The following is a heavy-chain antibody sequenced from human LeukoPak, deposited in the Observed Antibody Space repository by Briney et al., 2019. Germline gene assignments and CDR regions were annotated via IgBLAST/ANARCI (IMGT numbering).Heavy chain of an antibody. V-gene: IGHV5-51*03. CDR1: GYSFTSYW. D-gene: IGHD2-2*01. CDR2: IYPGDSDT. Sequence: KPGESLKIPCKGSGYSFTSYWIGWVRQMPGKGLEWMGIIYPGDSDTRYSPSFQGQVTISANKSISTAYLQWSSLKASDTAMYYCARRAVVPAAMLGYYYYYYYMDVWGKGTTVTVSS. J-gene: IGHJ6*03. CDR3: ARRAVVPAAMLGYYYYYYYMDV.